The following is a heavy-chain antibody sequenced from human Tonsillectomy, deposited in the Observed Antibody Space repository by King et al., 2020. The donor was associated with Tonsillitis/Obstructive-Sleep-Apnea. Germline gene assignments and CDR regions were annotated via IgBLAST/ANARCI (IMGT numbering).Heavy chain of an antibody. CDR1: GFIFSSYG. J-gene: IGHJ3*02. CDR2: ISYDGSNK. D-gene: IGHD3-22*01. V-gene: IGHV3-30*19. CDR3: AREGIDDSSGYADAFDI. Sequence: VQLVESGGGVVQPGRSLRLSCAASGFIFSSYGMHWVRQVPGKGLEWVAVISYDGSNKYYADSVKGRFTISRDNSKNTLDLQMNSLRAEDTAVYYCAREGIDDSSGYADAFDIWGQGTLVTVSS.